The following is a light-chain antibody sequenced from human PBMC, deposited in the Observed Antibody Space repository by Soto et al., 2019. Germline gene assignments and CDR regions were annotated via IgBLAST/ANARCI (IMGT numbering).Light chain of an antibody. J-gene: IGLJ1*01. CDR1: STDVGGYNY. V-gene: IGLV2-11*01. CDR3: FSFSGSYTSYV. CDR2: DVT. Sequence: QSALTQHLSVSGSPGQSVTISCTGTSTDVGGYNYVSWYQHHPGKVPKLMIYDVTRRPSGVPDRFSGSKSGNTASLTISGLQAEDEADYYCFSFSGSYTSYVFGTGTKVTVL.